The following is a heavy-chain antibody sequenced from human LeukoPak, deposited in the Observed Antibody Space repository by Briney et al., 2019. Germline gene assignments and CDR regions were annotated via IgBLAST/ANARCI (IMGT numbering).Heavy chain of an antibody. Sequence: GGSLRLSCAASGFTFSSYTMNWVRQAPGKGLEWVSSISSSSSYIYYADSVKGRFTISRDNAKNSLYLQMNSLRPEDTAVYYCAELGITMIGGVWGKGTTVTISS. V-gene: IGHV3-21*01. CDR1: GFTFSSYT. J-gene: IGHJ6*04. CDR3: AELGITMIGGV. CDR2: ISSSSSYI. D-gene: IGHD3-10*02.